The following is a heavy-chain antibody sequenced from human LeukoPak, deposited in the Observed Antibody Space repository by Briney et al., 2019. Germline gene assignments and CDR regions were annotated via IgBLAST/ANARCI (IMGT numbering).Heavy chain of an antibody. Sequence: PGGSLRLSCAASGFTFSSYAMSWVRQAPGKGLEWVSAISGSGGSTYYADSVKGRFTISRDNSKNTLYLQMNSLRAEDTAVYYCAKGLVQTTMSYSVDYWGQGALVTVSS. J-gene: IGHJ4*02. D-gene: IGHD1-1*01. V-gene: IGHV3-23*01. CDR2: ISGSGGST. CDR1: GFTFSSYA. CDR3: AKGLVQTTMSYSVDY.